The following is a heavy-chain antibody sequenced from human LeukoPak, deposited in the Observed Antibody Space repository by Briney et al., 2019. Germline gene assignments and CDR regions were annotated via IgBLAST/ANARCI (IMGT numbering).Heavy chain of an antibody. CDR2: ISYDGSNK. CDR1: GFTFSSYA. Sequence: GGSLRLSCAASGFTFSSYAMHWVRQAPGKGLEWVAVISYDGSNKYYADSVKGRFTISRDNSKNSLYLQMNSLRTEDTALYYCAKDTAMVNREYYGMDVWGQGTTVTVSS. D-gene: IGHD5-18*01. V-gene: IGHV3-30-3*01. CDR3: AKDTAMVNREYYGMDV. J-gene: IGHJ6*02.